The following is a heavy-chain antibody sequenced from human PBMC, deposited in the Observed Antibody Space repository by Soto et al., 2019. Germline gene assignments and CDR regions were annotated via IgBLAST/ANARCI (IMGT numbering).Heavy chain of an antibody. Sequence: SVNVACHSSGGTLSSYAMSCVRQAPGQGLEWMGGIIPIFGTANYAQKFQGRVTITADKSTSTAYMEPRSLRSEDTAVYYCATDPIAARPVYDWFDPWGQGTLVTVSS. J-gene: IGHJ5*02. CDR3: ATDPIAARPVYDWFDP. CDR1: GGTLSSYA. D-gene: IGHD6-6*01. V-gene: IGHV1-69*06. CDR2: IIPIFGTA.